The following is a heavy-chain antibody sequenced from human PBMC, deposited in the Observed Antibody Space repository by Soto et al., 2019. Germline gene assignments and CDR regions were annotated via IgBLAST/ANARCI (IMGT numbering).Heavy chain of an antibody. CDR3: VKAQRSSSWYDYYYGMDV. CDR1: GFTFSSYA. D-gene: IGHD6-13*01. Sequence: GGSLRLSCSASGFTFSSYAMHWVRQAPGKGLEYVSAISSNGGGTYYAESVKGRFTISRDNSKNTLYLQMSSLRAEDTAVYYCVKAQRSSSWYDYYYGMDVWGQGTTVTVSS. CDR2: ISSNGGGT. V-gene: IGHV3-64D*08. J-gene: IGHJ6*02.